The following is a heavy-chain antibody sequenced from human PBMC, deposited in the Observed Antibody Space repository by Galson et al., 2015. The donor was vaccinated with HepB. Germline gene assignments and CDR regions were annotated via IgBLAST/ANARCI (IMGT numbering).Heavy chain of an antibody. Sequence: SLRLSCAASGFTFSSYWMNWVRQAPGKGLEWVSYISKSGWTTYYADSVKGRFTISRDNAKNSLYLQMNRLRAEDTAVYYCARDPGIAAAGTNVDYWGQGILVTVSS. CDR2: ISKSGWTT. CDR1: GFTFSSYW. D-gene: IGHD6-13*01. V-gene: IGHV3-48*03. J-gene: IGHJ4*02. CDR3: ARDPGIAAAGTNVDY.